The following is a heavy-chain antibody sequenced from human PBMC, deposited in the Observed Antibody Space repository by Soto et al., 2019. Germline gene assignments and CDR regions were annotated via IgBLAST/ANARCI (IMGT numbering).Heavy chain of an antibody. CDR3: ASPAWIQLWSYYYYGMDV. V-gene: IGHV1-69*12. D-gene: IGHD5-18*01. Sequence: QVQLVQSGAEVKKPGSSVKVSCKASGGTFSSYAISWVRQAPGQGLEWMGGIIPIFGTANYAQKFQGRVTITADESTSTAYMELSSLRSEDTAVYYCASPAWIQLWSYYYYGMDVWGQGTTVTVSS. CDR2: IIPIFGTA. CDR1: GGTFSSYA. J-gene: IGHJ6*02.